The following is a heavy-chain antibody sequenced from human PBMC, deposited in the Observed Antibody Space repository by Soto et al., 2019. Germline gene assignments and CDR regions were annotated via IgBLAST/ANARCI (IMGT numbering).Heavy chain of an antibody. J-gene: IGHJ4*02. CDR1: GFTFSSYA. CDR3: AKADLRYFDWLLDGHFDY. Sequence: EVQLLESGGGLVQPGGSLRLSCAASGFTFSSYAMSWVRQAPGKGLEWVSAISGSGGSTYYADSVKGRFTISRDNSKNTLYLQMNSLRAEDTAVYYCAKADLRYFDWLLDGHFDYWGQGTLVTVSS. CDR2: ISGSGGST. V-gene: IGHV3-23*01. D-gene: IGHD3-9*01.